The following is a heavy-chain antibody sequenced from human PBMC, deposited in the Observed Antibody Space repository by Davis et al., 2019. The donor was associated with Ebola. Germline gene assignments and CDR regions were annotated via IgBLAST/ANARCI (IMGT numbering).Heavy chain of an antibody. J-gene: IGHJ4*02. CDR3: ASPGVEGY. Sequence: PSETLSLTCAVYGGSFSGYYWSWIRQPPGKGLGWIGEINHSGSTNYNPSLKSRVTISVDTSKNQFSLKLSSVTAADTAVYYCASPGVEGYWGQGTLVTVSS. D-gene: IGHD2-8*01. CDR2: INHSGST. V-gene: IGHV4-34*01. CDR1: GGSFSGYY.